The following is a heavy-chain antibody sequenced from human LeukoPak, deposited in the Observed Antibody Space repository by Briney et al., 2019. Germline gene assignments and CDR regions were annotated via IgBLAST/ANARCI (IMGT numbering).Heavy chain of an antibody. CDR2: ISYDGSNK. J-gene: IGHJ4*02. D-gene: IGHD4-17*01. V-gene: IGHV3-30-3*01. CDR3: ARGNYGEALGY. CDR1: GFTFSSYA. Sequence: GRSLRLSCAASGFTFSSYAMQWVRQAPGKGLEWVAVISYDGSNKYYADSVKGRFTISRDNSKNTLYLQMNSLRAEDTAVYYCARGNYGEALGYWGQGTLVTVSS.